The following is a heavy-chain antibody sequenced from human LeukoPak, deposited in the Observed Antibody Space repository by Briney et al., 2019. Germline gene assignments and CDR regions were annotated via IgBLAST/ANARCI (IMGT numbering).Heavy chain of an antibody. D-gene: IGHD4-11*01. Sequence: GGSLRLSCAAPGFTFSSYWMIYVRHAPGKSREYLANIKQYESQKYYVDSVKGRFTISRDNAKTSLYLQMNSLRAEDTAVYYCARDTWRTTVTSYQGYMDVWGKGTTVTVSS. CDR3: ARDTWRTTVTSYQGYMDV. CDR2: IKQYESQK. J-gene: IGHJ6*03. V-gene: IGHV3-7*01. CDR1: GFTFSSYW.